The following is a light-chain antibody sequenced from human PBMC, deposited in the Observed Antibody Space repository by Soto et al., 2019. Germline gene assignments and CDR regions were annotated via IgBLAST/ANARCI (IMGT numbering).Light chain of an antibody. CDR3: QQRGK. CDR1: QSISSY. V-gene: IGKV1-39*01. CDR2: AAS. Sequence: IQMTHSPSSLSASVGDRVTITCRASQSISSYLNWYQQKPGKAPKLLIYAASSLQSGVPSRFSGSGSGTDFTLTISSLEPEDFAVYYCQQRGKFGQGTKVDIK. J-gene: IGKJ1*01.